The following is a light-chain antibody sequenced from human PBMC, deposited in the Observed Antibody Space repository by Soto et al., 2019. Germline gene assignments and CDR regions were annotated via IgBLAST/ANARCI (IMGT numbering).Light chain of an antibody. CDR2: DVS. CDR1: QSVTTN. CDR3: QQYNNWPFS. V-gene: IGKV3-15*01. Sequence: EIVMTQSPATRSVSPGERATLSCRASQSVTTNFAWYQQKSGQSPRLVIYDVSIRATGVPARFSGTGSETDFTLTISGLQSEDSEVYFCQQYNNWPFSFGQGTRLEIK. J-gene: IGKJ5*01.